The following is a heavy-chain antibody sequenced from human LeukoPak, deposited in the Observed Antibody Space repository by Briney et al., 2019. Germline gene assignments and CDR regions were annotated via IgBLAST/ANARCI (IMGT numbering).Heavy chain of an antibody. V-gene: IGHV4-4*07. J-gene: IGHJ5*02. Sequence: SETLSLTCTVSGGSISSYYWSWIRQPAGKGLEWVGRIYTSGSTNYNPSLKSRVTMSVDTSKNQFALKRSAVTAADTAVYYCARDGGGYCSGGSCYFDSSWFDPWGQGTLVTVSS. CDR3: ARDGGGYCSGGSCYFDSSWFDP. CDR2: IYTSGST. CDR1: GGSISSYY. D-gene: IGHD2-15*01.